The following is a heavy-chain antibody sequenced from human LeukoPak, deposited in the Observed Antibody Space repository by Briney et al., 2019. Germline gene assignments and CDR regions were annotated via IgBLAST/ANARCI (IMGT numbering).Heavy chain of an antibody. CDR2: IYYSGST. D-gene: IGHD5-12*01. Sequence: SETLSLTCTVSGGSISSYYWSWIRQPPGKGLEWIGYIYYSGSTNYNPSLKSRVTISVDTSKNQFSLKLSSVTAADTAVYYCASLGRGYSGYDEVYFDYWGQGTLVTVSS. CDR3: ASLGRGYSGYDEVYFDY. J-gene: IGHJ4*02. V-gene: IGHV4-59*01. CDR1: GGSISSYY.